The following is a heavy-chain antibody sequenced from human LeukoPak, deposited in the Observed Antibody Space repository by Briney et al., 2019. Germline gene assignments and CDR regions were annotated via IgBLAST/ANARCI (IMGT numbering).Heavy chain of an antibody. Sequence: GGSLRLSCAASGFTFSSYWMSWVRQAPGKGLEWVSGISWNSGSIGYADSVKGRFTISRDNAKNSLYLQMNSLRAEDTALYYCAKMVGSGKDQFDYWGQGTLVTVSS. CDR2: ISWNSGSI. D-gene: IGHD6-19*01. CDR1: GFTFSSYW. J-gene: IGHJ4*02. CDR3: AKMVGSGKDQFDY. V-gene: IGHV3-9*01.